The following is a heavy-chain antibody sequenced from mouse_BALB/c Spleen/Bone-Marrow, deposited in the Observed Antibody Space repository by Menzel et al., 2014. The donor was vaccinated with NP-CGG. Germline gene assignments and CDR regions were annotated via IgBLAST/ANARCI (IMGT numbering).Heavy chain of an antibody. V-gene: IGHV3-6*02. Sequence: EVKLQESGPGLVKPSQSLSLPCSVTGYSITSGYYCNWIRQFPGNKLEWMGYISYDGSNNYNPSLKDRISITRDTSKNQFFLKLNSVTTEDTATYYCARGEGWHYFDYWGQGTTLTVSS. CDR2: ISYDGSN. CDR1: GYSITSGYY. D-gene: IGHD2-3*01. CDR3: ARGEGWHYFDY. J-gene: IGHJ2*01.